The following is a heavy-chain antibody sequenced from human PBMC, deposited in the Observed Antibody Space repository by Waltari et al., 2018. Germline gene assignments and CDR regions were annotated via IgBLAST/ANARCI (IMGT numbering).Heavy chain of an antibody. CDR2: IKQDGSEK. CDR3: ARRKWNYGSDDGMDV. D-gene: IGHD1-7*01. J-gene: IGHJ6*02. Sequence: EVQLVESGGGLVQPGGSLRLSCAAPGFSISPYYMRWVRPAPGKGLEWVATIKQDGSEKYYVDSVKGRFTISRDNAKNSMYLQMNSLKAEDTAVYYCARRKWNYGSDDGMDVWGQGTTVTVSS. V-gene: IGHV3-7*01. CDR1: GFSISPYY.